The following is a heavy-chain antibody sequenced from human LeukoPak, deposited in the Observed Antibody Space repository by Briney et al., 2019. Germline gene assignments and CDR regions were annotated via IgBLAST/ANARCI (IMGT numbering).Heavy chain of an antibody. CDR3: ARGGIAVAGIPYYFDY. Sequence: SETLSLTCTVSGGSISSYYWSWIRQPPGKGLEWIGYIYYSGSTNYNPSLRSRVTISVDTSKNQFSLKLSSVTAADTAVYYCARGGIAVAGIPYYFDYWGQGTLVTVSS. CDR1: GGSISSYY. CDR2: IYYSGST. D-gene: IGHD6-19*01. V-gene: IGHV4-59*01. J-gene: IGHJ4*02.